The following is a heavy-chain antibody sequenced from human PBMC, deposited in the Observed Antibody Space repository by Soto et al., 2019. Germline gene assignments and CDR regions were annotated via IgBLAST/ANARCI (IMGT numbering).Heavy chain of an antibody. Sequence: PGGSLRLSCAASGFTFSRCTMNWVRQAPGKGLEWVSSISSSGSYIYYADSVKGRFTVSRDNAKNSLYLQMNSLRAEDTAVYYCASEQMDSVVVPAAMGFWGQGTLVTVSS. D-gene: IGHD2-2*03. J-gene: IGHJ4*02. CDR1: GFTFSRCT. CDR2: ISSSGSYI. CDR3: ASEQMDSVVVPAAMGF. V-gene: IGHV3-21*01.